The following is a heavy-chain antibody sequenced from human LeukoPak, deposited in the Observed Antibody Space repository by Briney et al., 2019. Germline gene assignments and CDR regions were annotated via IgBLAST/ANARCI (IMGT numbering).Heavy chain of an antibody. D-gene: IGHD3-22*01. J-gene: IGHJ5*02. CDR1: GFIFNNYG. V-gene: IGHV3-23*01. CDR3: AKGGSGYFADL. Sequence: PGGSLRLSCAASGFIFNNYGLIWVRQAPGKGLQWVSAISNDGGGTTYADFVKGRFTISRDNSKNTLFLQMSSLRAEGTALYYCAKGGSGYFADLWGQGTLVTVSS. CDR2: ISNDGGGT.